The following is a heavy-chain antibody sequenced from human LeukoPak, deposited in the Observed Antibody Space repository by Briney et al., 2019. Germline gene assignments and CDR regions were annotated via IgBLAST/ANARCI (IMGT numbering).Heavy chain of an antibody. D-gene: IGHD1-26*01. CDR2: INPSGGST. J-gene: IGHJ4*02. Sequence: ASVKVSCKASGYTFTSYYMHWVRQAPGQGLEWMGIINPSGGSTSYAQKFQGRVTMTRDTSTSTVYMELSSLRSEDTAVYCCARFSLNGGYIVGATTIDYWGQGTLVTVSS. CDR1: GYTFTSYY. V-gene: IGHV1-46*01. CDR3: ARFSLNGGYIVGATTIDY.